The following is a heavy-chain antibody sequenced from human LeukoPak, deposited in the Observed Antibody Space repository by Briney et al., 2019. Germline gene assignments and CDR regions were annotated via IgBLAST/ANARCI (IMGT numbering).Heavy chain of an antibody. CDR2: IYYGGST. CDR1: GGSISSYY. CDR3: ASLTAIGYLASYFDY. D-gene: IGHD5-18*01. V-gene: IGHV4-59*01. Sequence: PSETLSLTCTVSGGSISSYYWSWIRQPPGKGLEWIGHIYYGGSTNYNPSLKSRVTISVDTSKNQFSLKLSSVTAADTAVYYCASLTAIGYLASYFDYWGQGTLVTVSS. J-gene: IGHJ4*02.